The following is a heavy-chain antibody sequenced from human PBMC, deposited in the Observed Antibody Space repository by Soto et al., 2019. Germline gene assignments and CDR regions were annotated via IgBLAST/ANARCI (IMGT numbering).Heavy chain of an antibody. CDR2: IYHSGST. CDR3: ARDQDMQWGVYAIDY. V-gene: IGHV4-38-2*02. CDR1: GYSISSGYY. J-gene: IGHJ4*02. Sequence: SETLSLTCAVSGYSISSGYYWGWIRQPPGKGLEWIGSIYHSGSTYYNQSLKSRVTISVDTSKNQFSLKLSSVTAADTAVYYCARDQDMQWGVYAIDYWGQGTLVTVSS. D-gene: IGHD2-8*01.